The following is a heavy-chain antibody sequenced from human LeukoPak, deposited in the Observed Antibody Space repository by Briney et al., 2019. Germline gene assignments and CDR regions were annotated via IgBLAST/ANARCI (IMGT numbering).Heavy chain of an antibody. CDR3: AKGRSPYYDSSGYYLFDY. CDR1: GFTFSRYW. D-gene: IGHD3-22*01. Sequence: GGSLRLSCAASGFTFSRYWMNWVRQAPGKGLEWVAVISYDGSNKYYADSVKGRFTISRDNSKNTLYLQMNSLRAEDTAVYYCAKGRSPYYDSSGYYLFDYWGQGTLVTVSS. J-gene: IGHJ4*02. CDR2: ISYDGSNK. V-gene: IGHV3-30*18.